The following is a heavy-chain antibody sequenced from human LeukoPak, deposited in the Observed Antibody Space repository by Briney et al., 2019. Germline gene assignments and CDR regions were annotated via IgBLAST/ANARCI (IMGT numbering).Heavy chain of an antibody. CDR1: GDSVSSNSVA. CDR3: ATEQVSGSAWGFDY. J-gene: IGHJ4*02. D-gene: IGHD6-19*01. CDR2: TYYRSKWYN. V-gene: IGHV6-1*01. Sequence: SQTLSLTCAISGDSVSSNSVAWNWIRQSPSRGLEWLGSTYYRSKWYNDYALSVKSRITINPDTSKNQFSLQLNSVTPEDTAIYYCATEQVSGSAWGFDYWGQGSLVTVSS.